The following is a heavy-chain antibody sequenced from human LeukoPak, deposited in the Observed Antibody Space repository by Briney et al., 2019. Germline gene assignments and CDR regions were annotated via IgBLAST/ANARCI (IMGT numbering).Heavy chain of an antibody. D-gene: IGHD3-3*01. CDR1: GYTFTSYY. CDR2: INPSGGST. V-gene: IGHV1-46*01. CDR3: ARESILEWFPSGGYYYYYMDV. Sequence: ASVKVSCKASGYTFTSYYMHWVRQAPGQRLEWMGIINPSGGSTSYAQKFQGRVTMTRDMATSTVYMELSSLRSEDTAVYYCARESILEWFPSGGYYYYYMDVWGKGTTVTVSS. J-gene: IGHJ6*03.